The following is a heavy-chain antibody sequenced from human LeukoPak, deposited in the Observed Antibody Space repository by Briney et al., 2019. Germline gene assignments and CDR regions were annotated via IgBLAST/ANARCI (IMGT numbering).Heavy chain of an antibody. CDR1: GYTFTSYY. D-gene: IGHD3-10*01. CDR2: INPSGGST. CDR3: ARDSVMTPIYYYGSGSYPDV. V-gene: IGHV1-46*01. J-gene: IGHJ6*02. Sequence: ASVKVSCKASGYTFTSYYMHWVRQAPGQGLEWMGIINPSGGSTSYAQKFQGRVTMTRDTSTSTVYMELSSLRSEDTAVYYCARDSVMTPIYYYGSGSYPDVWGQGTTVTVPS.